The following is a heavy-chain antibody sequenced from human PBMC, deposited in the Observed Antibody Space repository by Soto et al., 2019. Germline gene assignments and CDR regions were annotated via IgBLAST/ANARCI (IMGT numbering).Heavy chain of an antibody. CDR2: IYWDDDK. J-gene: IGHJ5*02. CDR3: AHRLLYDSSAYPWGYDP. V-gene: IGHV2-5*02. CDR1: GFSISTRGVG. Sequence: QITLKESGPPLVKPTQTLTLTCTFSGFSISTRGVGVGWIRQPPGKALEWLALIYWDDDKRYSPFLKSRLTITKETSKNQVVLTMTNMDPVDTATYYCAHRLLYDSSAYPWGYDPWGQGTLVTVSS. D-gene: IGHD3-22*01.